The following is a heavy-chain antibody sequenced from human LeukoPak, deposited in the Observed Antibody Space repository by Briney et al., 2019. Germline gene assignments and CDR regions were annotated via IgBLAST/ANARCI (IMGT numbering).Heavy chain of an antibody. CDR3: ARDESQWLGVYYFDY. J-gene: IGHJ4*02. D-gene: IGHD6-19*01. CDR2: IGGIGAST. CDR1: GFTFSSHA. V-gene: IGHV3-23*01. Sequence: GGSLRLSCAASGFTFSSHAMNWVRQAPGKGLEWVSSIGGIGASTYYADSVKGRFTISRDNSKNTLYLQMNSLRAEDTAVYYCARDESQWLGVYYFDYWGQGTLVTVSS.